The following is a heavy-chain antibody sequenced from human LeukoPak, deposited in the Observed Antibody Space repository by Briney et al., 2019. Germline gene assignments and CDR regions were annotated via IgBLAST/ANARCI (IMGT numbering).Heavy chain of an antibody. CDR3: ARDDNYYDFWSAPPSYMDV. D-gene: IGHD3-3*01. J-gene: IGHJ6*03. Sequence: ASVKVSCKASGYTFTSYDINWVRQATGQGLEWMGWMNPNSGNTGYAQKFQGRVTITRNTSISTAYMELSSLRSEDTAVYYCARDDNYYDFWSAPPSYMDVWGKGTTVTVSS. CDR2: MNPNSGNT. V-gene: IGHV1-8*03. CDR1: GYTFTSYD.